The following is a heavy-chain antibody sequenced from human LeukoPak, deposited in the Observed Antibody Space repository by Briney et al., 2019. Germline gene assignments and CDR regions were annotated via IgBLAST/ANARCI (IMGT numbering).Heavy chain of an antibody. D-gene: IGHD6-19*01. J-gene: IGHJ5*02. CDR2: ISPSGGST. CDR1: GYTFTRYY. CDR3: ARDPSSGWYLKGWFDP. V-gene: IGHV1-46*01. Sequence: ASVKVSCKAFGYTFTRYYMHWVRQAPGQGPEWMGVISPSGGSTTYAQKFQGRVTLTRDMSTSTDYLELSSLRSEDTAVYYCARDPSSGWYLKGWFDPWGQGTLVTVSS.